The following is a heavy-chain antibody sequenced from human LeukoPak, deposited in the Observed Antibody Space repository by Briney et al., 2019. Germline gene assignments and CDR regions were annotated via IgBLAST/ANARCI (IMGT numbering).Heavy chain of an antibody. V-gene: IGHV4-4*02. D-gene: IGHD4-17*01. CDR1: GGSISSSNW. Sequence: SGTLSLTCAVSGGSISSSNWWSWVRQPPGKRLEWIGYIYYSGSTNYNPSLKSRVTISVDTSKNQFSLKLSSVTAADTAVYYCARGGSYGDYDAFDIWGQGTMVTVSS. CDR3: ARGGSYGDYDAFDI. CDR2: IYYSGST. J-gene: IGHJ3*02.